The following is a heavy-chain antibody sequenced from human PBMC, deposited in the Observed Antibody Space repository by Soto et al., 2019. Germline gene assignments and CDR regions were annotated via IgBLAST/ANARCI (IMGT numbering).Heavy chain of an antibody. CDR2: INHSGST. D-gene: IGHD6-13*01. CDR1: GGSFSGYY. V-gene: IGHV4-34*01. CDR3: AHIAAAGTLDY. Sequence: SETLSLTCAVYGGSFSGYYWSWIRQPPGKGLEWIGEINHSGSTNYNPSLKSRVTISVDTSKNQFSLKLSSVTAADTAVYYCAHIAAAGTLDYWGQGTLVTVSS. J-gene: IGHJ4*02.